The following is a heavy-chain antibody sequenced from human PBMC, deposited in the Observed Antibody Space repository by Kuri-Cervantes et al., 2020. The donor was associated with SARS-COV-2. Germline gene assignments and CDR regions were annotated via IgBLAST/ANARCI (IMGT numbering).Heavy chain of an antibody. D-gene: IGHD4-23*01. V-gene: IGHV3-21*01. J-gene: IGHJ5*02. Sequence: GGSLRLSCAASGFTFSSYSMNWVRQAPGKGLEWVSSISSSSSYVYYADSVKGRFTISRDNAKNSLYLQMNSLRAEDTAVYYCARNSRAYGGFDPWGQGTLVTVSS. CDR1: GFTFSSYS. CDR2: ISSSSSYV. CDR3: ARNSRAYGGFDP.